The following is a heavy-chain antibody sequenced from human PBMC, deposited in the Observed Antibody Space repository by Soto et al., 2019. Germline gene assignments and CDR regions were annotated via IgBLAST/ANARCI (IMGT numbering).Heavy chain of an antibody. CDR1: GYSFTRYW. CDR2: IYPGDSDT. V-gene: IGHV5-51*01. Sequence: GESLKISCKGSGYSFTRYWIGWVRQMPGKGLEWMGIIYPGDSDTRYSPSFQGQVTISAGKSISTAYLQWSSLKASDTAMYYCARLHYDFWSGYYATPHYYGMDVWGQGTTVTVSS. CDR3: ARLHYDFWSGYYATPHYYGMDV. J-gene: IGHJ6*02. D-gene: IGHD3-3*01.